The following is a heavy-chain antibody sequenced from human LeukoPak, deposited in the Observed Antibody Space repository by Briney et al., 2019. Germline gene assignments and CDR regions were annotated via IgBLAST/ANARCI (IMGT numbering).Heavy chain of an antibody. D-gene: IGHD2-2*01. CDR1: GGSFSGYY. Sequence: PSETLSLTCAVYGGSFSGYYWSWIRQPPGKGLEWIGEINHSGSTNYNPSLKSRVTISVDTSKNQFSLKLSSVTAAGTAVYYCARHRIILLGYCSSTSCRTPNWFDPWGRGTLVTVSS. CDR3: ARHRIILLGYCSSTSCRTPNWFDP. V-gene: IGHV4-34*01. J-gene: IGHJ5*02. CDR2: INHSGST.